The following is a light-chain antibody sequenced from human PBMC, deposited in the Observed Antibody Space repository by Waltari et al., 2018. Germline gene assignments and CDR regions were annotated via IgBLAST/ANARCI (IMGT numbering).Light chain of an antibody. Sequence: QSVLTQPPSVSGAPGQRVTIPCPGRSSNLGAGNDVQWYQQLPVSAPNLLIPANPNRPAGVPDRFSGSKSGTSASLAITGLQAEDEGDYYCQSFDNSLSVPYVFGTGTKVTVL. CDR3: QSFDNSLSVPYV. CDR1: SSNLGAGND. CDR2: ANP. J-gene: IGLJ1*01. V-gene: IGLV1-40*01.